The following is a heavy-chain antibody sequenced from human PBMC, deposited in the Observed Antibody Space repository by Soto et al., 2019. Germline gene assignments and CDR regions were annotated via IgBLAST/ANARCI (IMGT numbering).Heavy chain of an antibody. CDR3: ARQGLRSGAFDI. CDR1: GGSISSYY. J-gene: IGHJ3*02. Sequence: QVQLQESGPGLVKPSETLSLTCTVSGGSISSYYWSWIRQPPGKGLEWIGYIYYSGSTNYNPSLRSRFTISLDTSKNQFSLKLTSVTVADTAVYYWARQGLRSGAFDIWGQGTMVTVSS. CDR2: IYYSGST. V-gene: IGHV4-59*08. D-gene: IGHD5-12*01.